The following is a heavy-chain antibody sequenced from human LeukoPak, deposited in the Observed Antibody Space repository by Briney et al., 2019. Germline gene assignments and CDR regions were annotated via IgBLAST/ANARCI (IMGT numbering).Heavy chain of an antibody. CDR2: IYYSGST. V-gene: IGHV4-61*01. D-gene: IGHD1-1*01. CDR3: ARDAGNWNDRAYDY. CDR1: GGSISSGSYY. Sequence: PSETLSLTCTVSGGSISSGSYYWSWIRQPPGKGLEWIGYIYYSGSTNYNPSLKSRVTISVDTSKNQFSLKLSSVTAADTAVYYCARDAGNWNDRAYDYWGQGTLVTVSS. J-gene: IGHJ4*02.